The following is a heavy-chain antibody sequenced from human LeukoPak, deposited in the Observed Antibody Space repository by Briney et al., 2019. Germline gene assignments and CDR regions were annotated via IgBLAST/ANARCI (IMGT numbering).Heavy chain of an antibody. CDR2: IYYSGST. CDR1: GGSISSSSYY. CDR3: ERHVGNIVVVPAAIAY. V-gene: IGHV4-39*01. D-gene: IGHD2-2*02. J-gene: IGHJ4*02. Sequence: SETLPLTCTVSGGSISSSSYYWGWIRQPPGKGLEWIGSIYYSGSTYYNPSLKSRVTISVDTSKNQFSLKLSSVTAADTAVYYCERHVGNIVVVPAAIAYWGQGTLVTVSS.